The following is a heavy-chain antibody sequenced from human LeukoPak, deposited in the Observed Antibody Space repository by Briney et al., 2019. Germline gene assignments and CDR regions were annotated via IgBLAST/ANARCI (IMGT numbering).Heavy chain of an antibody. D-gene: IGHD1-26*01. CDR1: VGSFSGYY. CDR3: ARRPRNSGSYDGPPGLDY. Sequence: PSETLSLTCAVYVGSFSGYYWSWIRQPPGKGLEWIGEINHSGSTNYNPSLKSRVTISVDTSKNQFSLKLSSVTAADRAVYYCARRPRNSGSYDGPPGLDYWGQGTLVTVSS. J-gene: IGHJ4*02. V-gene: IGHV4-34*01. CDR2: INHSGST.